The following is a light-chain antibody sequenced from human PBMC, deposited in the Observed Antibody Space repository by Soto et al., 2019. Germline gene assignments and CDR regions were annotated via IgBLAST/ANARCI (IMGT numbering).Light chain of an antibody. J-gene: IGLJ3*02. CDR2: RSD. Sequence: QSVLTQPPSASGTPGQRVTISCSGGRSNIETNYVYCYQQLPGTAPELLVYRSDRRPSGVPDRFSGSKSGTSASLAISGLRAEDEAQYYCAAWDDSLRGVVFGGGTKLTVL. V-gene: IGLV1-47*01. CDR1: RSNIETNY. CDR3: AAWDDSLRGVV.